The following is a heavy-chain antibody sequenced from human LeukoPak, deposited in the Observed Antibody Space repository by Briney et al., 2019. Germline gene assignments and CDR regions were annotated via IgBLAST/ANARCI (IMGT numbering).Heavy chain of an antibody. Sequence: SGGSLRLSCAASGFTFSSYSMSWVRQAPGKGLEWVANIKQDGSEKYYVDSVKGRFTISRDNAKNSLYLQMNSLRAEDTAVYYCARAYHTAFDYWGQGTLVTVSS. CDR1: GFTFSSYS. V-gene: IGHV3-7*01. D-gene: IGHD5-18*01. J-gene: IGHJ4*02. CDR2: IKQDGSEK. CDR3: ARAYHTAFDY.